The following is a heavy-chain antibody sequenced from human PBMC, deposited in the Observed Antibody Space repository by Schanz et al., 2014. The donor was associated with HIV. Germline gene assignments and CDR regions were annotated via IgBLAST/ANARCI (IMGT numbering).Heavy chain of an antibody. CDR3: ASDGSGSYLTLSLLYYGMDV. Sequence: QVQLVESGGGVVQPGRSLRLSCAASGFIFSRYAMHWVRQAPGKGLEWVAVIWYDGSNKYYADSVKGRFTISRDNSKNTLYLQMNSLRAEDTAVYYCASDGSGSYLTLSLLYYGMDVWGQGTTVTVSS. CDR2: IWYDGSNK. J-gene: IGHJ6*02. V-gene: IGHV3-33*01. D-gene: IGHD3-10*01. CDR1: GFIFSRYA.